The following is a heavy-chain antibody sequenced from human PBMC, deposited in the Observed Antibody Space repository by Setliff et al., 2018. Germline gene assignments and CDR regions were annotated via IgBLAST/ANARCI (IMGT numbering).Heavy chain of an antibody. J-gene: IGHJ4*02. CDR2: ISAYNGNT. CDR3: ARAVGYCSGGSCYKGDDY. D-gene: IGHD2-15*01. Sequence: WASVKVSCKSSGYTFTSYGISWVRQAPGQGLEWMGWISAYNGNTNYAQKLQGRVTMTTDTSTNTAYMEVRSLGSDDTAMYYCARAVGYCSGGSCYKGDDYWGQGILVTVSS. CDR1: GYTFTSYG. V-gene: IGHV1-18*01.